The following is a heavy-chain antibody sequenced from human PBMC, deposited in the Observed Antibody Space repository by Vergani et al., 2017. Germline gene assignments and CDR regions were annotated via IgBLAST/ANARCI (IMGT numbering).Heavy chain of an antibody. CDR2: IDHTGRP. V-gene: IGHV4-34*01. Sequence: QVQLQQWGGGLLKPSETLSLTCVVNGGSFTSYHWTWIRQSPGEGLEWVGEIDHTGRPVYNPSLKSRLTMSVDKSRNQFSLTLNSVTATDTAIYFCARVNTETNGHLYYYYYMDVWGQGTAVTVS. CDR1: GGSFTSYH. J-gene: IGHJ6*03. D-gene: IGHD4-11*01. CDR3: ARVNTETNGHLYYYYYMDV.